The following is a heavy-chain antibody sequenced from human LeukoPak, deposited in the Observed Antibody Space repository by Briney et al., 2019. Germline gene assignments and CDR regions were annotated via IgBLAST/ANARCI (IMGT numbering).Heavy chain of an antibody. Sequence: PGGSLRLSCAASGFTFSSYWMSWVRQAPGKGPEWVANIKQDGSEKYYVDSVKGRFTISRDNAKNSLYLQMNSLRAEDTAVYYCARAEDSGYDPYYFDYWGQGTLVTVSS. CDR1: GFTFSSYW. J-gene: IGHJ4*02. CDR2: IKQDGSEK. CDR3: ARAEDSGYDPYYFDY. V-gene: IGHV3-7*01. D-gene: IGHD5-12*01.